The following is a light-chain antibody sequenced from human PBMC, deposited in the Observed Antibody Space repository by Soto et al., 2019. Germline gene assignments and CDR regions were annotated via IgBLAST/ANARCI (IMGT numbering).Light chain of an antibody. CDR2: EVS. Sequence: QSALTQPASVSGSPGQSITISCTGTNSDVGGYNSVSWYQQHPGKAPKLMIYEVSNRPSGVSNRFSGSKSGDTASLTISGLQAEDEADYYCSSYSISSPYVFGTGTKLTVL. V-gene: IGLV2-14*01. CDR3: SSYSISSPYV. CDR1: NSDVGGYNS. J-gene: IGLJ1*01.